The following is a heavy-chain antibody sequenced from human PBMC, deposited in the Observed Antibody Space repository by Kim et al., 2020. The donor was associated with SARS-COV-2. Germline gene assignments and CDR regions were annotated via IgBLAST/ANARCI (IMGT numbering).Heavy chain of an antibody. CDR2: IIPILGIA. V-gene: IGHV1-69*04. CDR1: GGTFSSYA. CDR3: ARDVPAAEGYTRRYYYYYMDV. D-gene: IGHD2-2*01. Sequence: SVKVSCKASGGTFSSYAISWVRQAPGQGLEWMGRIIPILGIANYAQKFQGRVTITADKSTSTAYMELSSLRSEDTAVYYCARDVPAAEGYTRRYYYYYMDVWGKGTTVTVSS. J-gene: IGHJ6*03.